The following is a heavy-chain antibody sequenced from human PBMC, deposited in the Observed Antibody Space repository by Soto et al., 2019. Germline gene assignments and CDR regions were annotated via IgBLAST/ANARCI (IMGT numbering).Heavy chain of an antibody. J-gene: IGHJ6*02. Sequence: QVQLVESGGGVVQPGRSLRLSCAASGFTFSSYGMHWVRQAPGKGLEWVAVISYDGSNKYYADSVKGRFTISRDNSKNTLYLQMNSLRAEDTAVYYCAKSRTPVKLYWNPVYYYYYGMDVWGQGTTVTVSS. CDR3: AKSRTPVKLYWNPVYYYYYGMDV. CDR2: ISYDGSNK. V-gene: IGHV3-30*18. CDR1: GFTFSSYG. D-gene: IGHD1-1*01.